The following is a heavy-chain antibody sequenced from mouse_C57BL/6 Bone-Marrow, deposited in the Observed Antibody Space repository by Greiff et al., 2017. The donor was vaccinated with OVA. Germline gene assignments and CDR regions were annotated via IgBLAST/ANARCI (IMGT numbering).Heavy chain of an antibody. Sequence: VQLQQSGAELVRPGTSVKVSCKASGYAFTNYLIEWVKQRPGQGLEWIGVINPGSGGTNYNEKFKGKATLTADKSSNTAYMQLSSLTTEDSAIYYCARCDGYSYYFDYWGQGTTLTVSS. V-gene: IGHV1-54*02. CDR1: GYAFTNYL. J-gene: IGHJ2*01. CDR2: INPGSGGT. CDR3: ARCDGYSYYFDY. D-gene: IGHD2-3*01.